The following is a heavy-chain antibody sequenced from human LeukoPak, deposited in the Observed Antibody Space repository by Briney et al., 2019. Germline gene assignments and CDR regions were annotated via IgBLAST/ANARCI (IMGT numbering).Heavy chain of an antibody. CDR3: ARDTRSYDTSGYYYFDY. D-gene: IGHD3-22*01. CDR2: IYYSGST. V-gene: IGHV4-59*01. CDR1: GGSISSYY. J-gene: IGHJ4*02. Sequence: PSETLYLTCTVSGGSISSYYWSWIRQPPGKGLEWIGYIYYSGSTNYNPSLKSRVTISVDTSKNQFSLKLSSVTAADTAVYYCARDTRSYDTSGYYYFDYWGQGALVTVSS.